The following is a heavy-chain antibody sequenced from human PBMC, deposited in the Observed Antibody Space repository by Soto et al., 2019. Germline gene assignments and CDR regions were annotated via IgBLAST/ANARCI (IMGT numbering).Heavy chain of an antibody. J-gene: IGHJ4*02. CDR2: ISSNGGST. D-gene: IGHD2-21*01. CDR3: ARGDGVVVVGRAYYFDY. V-gene: IGHV3-64*01. CDR1: GFTFSSYA. Sequence: GGSLRLSCAASGFTFSSYAMHWVRQAPGKGLEYVSAISSNGGSTYYANSVKGRFTISRDNSKNTLYLQMGSLRAEDMAVYYCARGDGVVVVGRAYYFDYWGQGTLVTVSS.